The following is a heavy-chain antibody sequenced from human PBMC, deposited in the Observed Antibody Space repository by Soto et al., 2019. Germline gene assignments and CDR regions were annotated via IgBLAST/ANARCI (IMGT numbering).Heavy chain of an antibody. CDR1: GGSISSYY. CDR2: IYYSGST. CDR3: ARRWRDAFDI. V-gene: IGHV4-59*08. J-gene: IGHJ3*02. D-gene: IGHD2-15*01. Sequence: QVQLQESGPGLVKPSETLSLTCTVSGGSISSYYWSWIRQPPGKGLEWIGYIYYSGSTNYNPSLESRGTISVDPSKTQSSLKLSYVTAADAAVYYCARRWRDAFDIWGQGTMVTVSS.